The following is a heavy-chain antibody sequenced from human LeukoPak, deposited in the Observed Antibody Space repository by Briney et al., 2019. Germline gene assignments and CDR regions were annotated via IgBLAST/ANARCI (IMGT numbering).Heavy chain of an antibody. V-gene: IGHV4-30-4*02. J-gene: IGHJ4*02. Sequence: SETLSLTCTVSGGSISSGDYYWSWIRQPPWKGLEWIGYIYYSGSTYYNPSLKSRDTISVDTSKNQFSLKLSSVTAADTAVYYCARSLAVTTGFDYWGQGTLVTVSS. CDR3: ARSLAVTTGFDY. D-gene: IGHD4-17*01. CDR2: IYYSGST. CDR1: GGSISSGDYY.